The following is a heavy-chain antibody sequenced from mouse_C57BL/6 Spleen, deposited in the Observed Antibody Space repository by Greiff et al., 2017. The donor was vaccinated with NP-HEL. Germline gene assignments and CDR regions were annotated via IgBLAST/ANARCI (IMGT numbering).Heavy chain of an antibody. CDR1: GFTFSDYG. D-gene: IGHD1-1*01. J-gene: IGHJ4*01. CDR2: ISSGSSTI. V-gene: IGHV5-17*01. Sequence: EVKLVESGGGLVKPGGSLKLSCAASGFTFSDYGMHWVRQAPEKGLEWVAYISSGSSTIYYADTVKGRFTISRDNAKNTLFLQMTSLRSEDTAMYYCARHGSSYVKNAMDYWGQGTSVTVSS. CDR3: ARHGSSYVKNAMDY.